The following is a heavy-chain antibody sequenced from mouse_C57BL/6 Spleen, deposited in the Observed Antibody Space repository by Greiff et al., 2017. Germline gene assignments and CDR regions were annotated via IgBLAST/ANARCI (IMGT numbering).Heavy chain of an antibody. Sequence: VQLQQPGAELVKPGASVKLSCKASGYTFTSYWMQWVKQRPGQGLEWIGEIDPSDSYTNYNQKFKGKATLTVDTSSSTAYMQLSSLTSEDSAGEYGARNRDDRYFDVWGTGTTVTVSS. CDR1: GYTFTSYW. J-gene: IGHJ1*03. D-gene: IGHD4-1*01. CDR3: ARNRDDRYFDV. V-gene: IGHV1-50*01. CDR2: IDPSDSYT.